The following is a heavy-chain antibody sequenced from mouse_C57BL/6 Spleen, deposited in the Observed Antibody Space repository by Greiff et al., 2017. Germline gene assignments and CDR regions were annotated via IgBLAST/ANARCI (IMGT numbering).Heavy chain of an antibody. CDR1: GFTFSSYG. J-gene: IGHJ3*01. Sequence: DVKLVESGGDLVKPGGSLKLSCAASGFTFSSYGMSWVRQTPDKRLEWVATISSGGSYTYYPDSVKGRFTISRDNAKNTLYLQMSSLKSEDTAMYYCARHPSLTSWFAYWGQGTLVTVSA. CDR3: ARHPSLTSWFAY. CDR2: ISSGGSYT. V-gene: IGHV5-6*02.